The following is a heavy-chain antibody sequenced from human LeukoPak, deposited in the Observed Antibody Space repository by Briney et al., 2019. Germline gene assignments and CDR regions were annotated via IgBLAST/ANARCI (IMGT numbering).Heavy chain of an antibody. CDR2: IKSETDDGTT. V-gene: IGHV3-15*01. CDR1: GLSFSNLW. J-gene: IGHJ4*02. Sequence: TGGSLRLSCAASGLSFSNLWMSWVRQAPGKGLEWVGRIKSETDDGTTDYAGHVKGRFTISRDDSKTTLYLQMNRLRAEDTALYYCAKVPVVRGVILYYFDYWGQGTLVTVSS. D-gene: IGHD3-10*01. CDR3: AKVPVVRGVILYYFDY.